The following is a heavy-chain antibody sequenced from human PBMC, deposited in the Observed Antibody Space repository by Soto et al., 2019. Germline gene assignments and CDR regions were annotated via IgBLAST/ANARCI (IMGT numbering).Heavy chain of an antibody. V-gene: IGHV1-46*03. CDR1: GYTFTSYY. CDR2: IHPGGGST. J-gene: IGHJ4*02. D-gene: IGHD2-15*01. CDR3: AVHVVAATLLRDS. Sequence: QVQLVQSGAEVKKPGASVKVSCKASGYTFTSYYMHWVRQAPGQGLEWMGIIHPGGGSTSYGQKFQCRVNMTRDTSASTVYMELSSLRSEDTAVYYCAVHVVAATLLRDSWGQGTLVTVSS.